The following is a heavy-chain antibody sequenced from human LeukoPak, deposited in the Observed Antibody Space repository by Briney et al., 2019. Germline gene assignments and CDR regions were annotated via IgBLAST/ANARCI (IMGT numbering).Heavy chain of an antibody. CDR3: AREYFDTSKALAFDI. CDR1: GDSVSSGSYY. Sequence: SETLSLTCTVSGDSVSSGSYYWRWIRQPAGKGREWIGRIYTSGTTNYNPAVKSRTTKTVDTSENEFSRKLSSGTAADTAVYYCAREYFDTSKALAFDIWGQGTMVTVSS. CDR2: IYTSGTT. D-gene: IGHD3-22*01. J-gene: IGHJ3*02. V-gene: IGHV4-61*02.